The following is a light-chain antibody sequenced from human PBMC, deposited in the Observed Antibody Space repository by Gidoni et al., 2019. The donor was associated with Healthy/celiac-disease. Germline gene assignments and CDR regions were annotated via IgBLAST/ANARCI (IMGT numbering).Light chain of an antibody. Sequence: QSALTQPASVSGSPGQSNTISCTRNSSDVGGYNYVSWYQQPPGKAPKLMIYDVSNRPSGVSNRFSGSKSGNTASLTISGLQAEDEADYYCSSYTSSSTLFGGGTKLTVL. V-gene: IGLV2-14*03. CDR2: DVS. CDR1: SSDVGGYNY. J-gene: IGLJ2*01. CDR3: SSYTSSSTL.